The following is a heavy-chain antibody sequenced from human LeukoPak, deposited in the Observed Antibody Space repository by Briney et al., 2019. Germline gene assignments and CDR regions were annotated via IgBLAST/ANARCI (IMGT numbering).Heavy chain of an antibody. CDR1: GFTFSSYE. V-gene: IGHV3-48*03. Sequence: PGGSLRLSCAASGFTFSSYEMNWVRQAPGKGLEWVSYISSSGSTIYYADSVKGRFTISRDNSKNTLYLQMGSLRAEDMAVYYCARVGSGSYYYYYYMDVWGKGTTVTVSS. J-gene: IGHJ6*03. CDR3: ARVGSGSYYYYYYMDV. CDR2: ISSSGSTI. D-gene: IGHD3-10*01.